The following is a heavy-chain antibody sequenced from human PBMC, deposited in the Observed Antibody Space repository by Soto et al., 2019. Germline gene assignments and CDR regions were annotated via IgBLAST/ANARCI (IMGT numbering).Heavy chain of an antibody. CDR3: ARHQLRFLEGPDY. Sequence: SETLSLTCTVSGGSISSSSYYWGWIRQPPGKGLEWIGSIYYSGSTYYNPSLKSRVTISVDTSKNQFSLKLSSVTAADTAVYYCARHQLRFLEGPDYWGQGTLVTVSS. CDR1: GGSISSSSYY. V-gene: IGHV4-39*01. D-gene: IGHD3-3*01. CDR2: IYYSGST. J-gene: IGHJ4*02.